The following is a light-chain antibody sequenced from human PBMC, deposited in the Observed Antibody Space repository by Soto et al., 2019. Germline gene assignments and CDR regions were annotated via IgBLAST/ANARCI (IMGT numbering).Light chain of an antibody. V-gene: IGLV2-11*01. CDR1: SGDVGDYNY. CDR3: SSYAGSYTWI. CDR2: DVT. J-gene: IGLJ1*01. Sequence: QSVLTQPASVSGSPGQSITISCTGTSGDVGDYNYVSWFQQHPGKAPQLLIYDVTKRPSGVPDRFSGSKSGNTAALTISGLQAEDEAEYFCSSYAGSYTWIFGSGTKVTVL.